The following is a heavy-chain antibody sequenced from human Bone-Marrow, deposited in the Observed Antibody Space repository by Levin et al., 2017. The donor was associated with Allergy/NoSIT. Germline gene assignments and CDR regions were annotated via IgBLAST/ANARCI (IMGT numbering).Heavy chain of an antibody. J-gene: IGHJ4*02. CDR1: GFTFSSFS. D-gene: IGHD3-10*01. CDR2: ISTTSTYI. V-gene: IGHV3-21*01. Sequence: GESLKISCAASGFTFSSFSMNWVRQAPGKGPEWVLYISTTSTYIYYAGSVKGRFTISRDNTKNSLYLRMSGLRADDTAVYYCATTLRGSGSYEDWGQGTLVTVSS. CDR3: ATTLRGSGSYED.